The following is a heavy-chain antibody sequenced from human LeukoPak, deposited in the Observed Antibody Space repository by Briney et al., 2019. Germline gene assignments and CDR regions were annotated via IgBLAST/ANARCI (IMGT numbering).Heavy chain of an antibody. CDR3: ARVRKTGGSYYFDY. V-gene: IGHV1-69*13. Sequence: SVKVSCTASRGTFSKYAISWVRQAPGQGLEWMGGIIPIFGTANYAQKFQGRVTITGDESTSTAYMELSSLRSEDTAVYYCARVRKTGGSYYFDYWGQGTLVTVSS. CDR1: RGTFSKYA. D-gene: IGHD6-13*01. CDR2: IIPIFGTA. J-gene: IGHJ4*02.